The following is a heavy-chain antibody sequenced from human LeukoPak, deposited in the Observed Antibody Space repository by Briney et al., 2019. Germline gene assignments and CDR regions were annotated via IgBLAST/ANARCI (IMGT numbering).Heavy chain of an antibody. CDR3: ARQQLVNYFDY. CDR1: GGTFSSYA. CDR2: IILIFGTA. D-gene: IGHD6-13*01. Sequence: SVKVSCKASGGTFSSYAISWVRQAPGQGLEWMGGIILIFGTANYAQKFQDRVTITTDESTSTAYMELSSLRSEDTAVYYCARQQLVNYFDYWGQGTLVTVSS. V-gene: IGHV1-69*05. J-gene: IGHJ4*02.